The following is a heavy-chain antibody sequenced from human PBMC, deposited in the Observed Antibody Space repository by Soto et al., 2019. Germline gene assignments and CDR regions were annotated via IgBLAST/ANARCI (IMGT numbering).Heavy chain of an antibody. CDR2: IHYSGST. CDR1: GDSMTSPPYY. V-gene: IGHV4-61*01. J-gene: IGHJ4*02. CDR3: TVGGAGHPFDY. Sequence: SETLSLTCNVSGDSMTSPPYYWSWIRQPPGKGLEWIGNIHYSGSTNYSPSLKGRVIISVDTSENQSSLKLSSVTTADTAVYYCTVGGAGHPFDYWGQGTLVTVSS. D-gene: IGHD3-16*01.